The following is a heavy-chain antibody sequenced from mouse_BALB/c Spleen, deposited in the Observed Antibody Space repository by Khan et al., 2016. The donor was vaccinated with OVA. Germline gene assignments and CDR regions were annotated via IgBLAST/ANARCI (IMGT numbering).Heavy chain of an antibody. J-gene: IGHJ3*01. CDR1: GYSFTSYY. CDR2: IDPFSGGT. V-gene: IGHV1S135*01. Sequence: EVQLQQSGPELMKPGASVKISCKASGYSFTSYYIHWVMQSHGKSLEWIGYIDPFSGGTTYNQKFKGKATLNVDKSSSTAYIHLNNLTSEDSAVXYCTRHGYVAWFTYWGHGTLVTVSA. D-gene: IGHD2-2*01. CDR3: TRHGYVAWFTY.